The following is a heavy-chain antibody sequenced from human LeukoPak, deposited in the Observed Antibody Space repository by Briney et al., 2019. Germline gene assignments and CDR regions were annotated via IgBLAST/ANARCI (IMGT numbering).Heavy chain of an antibody. CDR3: AKDSAWELLGH. D-gene: IGHD1-26*01. Sequence: PGRSLRLSCAASGFTFDDYAMHWVRQAPGKGLEWVSGISWNSGSIGYADSVKGRFTISRDNSKNMIYLQMNSLRAEDTAVYYCAKDSAWELLGHWGQGTLVTVSS. V-gene: IGHV3-9*01. CDR1: GFTFDDYA. CDR2: ISWNSGSI. J-gene: IGHJ5*02.